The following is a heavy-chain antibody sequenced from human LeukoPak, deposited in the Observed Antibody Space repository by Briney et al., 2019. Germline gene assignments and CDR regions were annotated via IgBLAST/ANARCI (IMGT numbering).Heavy chain of an antibody. Sequence: GGSLRLSCAASGFTFDDYGMSWVRQAPGKGLEWVSGINWNGGSTGYADSVKGRFTISRDNSKNTLYLQMNSLRAEDTAVYYCAKGQYYFDYWGQGTLVTVSS. V-gene: IGHV3-20*04. D-gene: IGHD6-19*01. CDR1: GFTFDDYG. CDR3: AKGQYYFDY. J-gene: IGHJ4*02. CDR2: INWNGGST.